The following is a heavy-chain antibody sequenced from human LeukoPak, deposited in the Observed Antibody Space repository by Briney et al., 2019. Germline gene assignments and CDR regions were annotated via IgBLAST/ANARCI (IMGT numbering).Heavy chain of an antibody. CDR2: ISYSGNT. Sequence: SETLSLTCTVSGGSISTYYWSWIRQPPGKGLELIGYISYSGNTNYNPSLKSRVSLSVDTSKTQFSLRLSSVTAADTAVYYCAADYGDPDTLDYWGQGTHVTVSS. CDR3: AADYGDPDTLDY. D-gene: IGHD4/OR15-4a*01. J-gene: IGHJ4*02. V-gene: IGHV4-59*01. CDR1: GGSISTYY.